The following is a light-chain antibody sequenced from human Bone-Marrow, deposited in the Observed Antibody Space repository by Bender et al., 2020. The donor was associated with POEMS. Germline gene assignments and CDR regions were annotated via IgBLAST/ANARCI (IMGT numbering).Light chain of an antibody. CDR2: QDR. J-gene: IGLJ2*01. Sequence: SYELTQPPSVSVSPGQTASITCSGDKLGDKYTCWYQQKTGQSPVLVIYQDRKRPSGIPERFSGSISGNTATLTISGTQAMDEADYYCQVWDSIVVFGGGTKLTVL. CDR3: QVWDSIVV. V-gene: IGLV3-1*01. CDR1: KLGDKY.